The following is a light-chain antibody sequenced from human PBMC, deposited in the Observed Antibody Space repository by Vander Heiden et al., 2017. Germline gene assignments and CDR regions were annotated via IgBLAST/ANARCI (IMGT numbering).Light chain of an antibody. CDR1: QSVSSN. CDR3: QQYYNWPYT. V-gene: IGKV3-15*01. J-gene: IGKJ2*01. CDR2: GAS. Sequence: EIVMTQSPATLSVSPVERATLSCRASQSVSSNLAWYQQKPGQAPRLFMYGASSRATGIPARFSGSGSGTEFTLTISSLQSEDFAVYYCQQYYNWPYTFGQGTKLEI.